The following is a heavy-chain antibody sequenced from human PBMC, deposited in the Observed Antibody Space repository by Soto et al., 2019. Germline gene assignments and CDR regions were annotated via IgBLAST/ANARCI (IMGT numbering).Heavy chain of an antibody. J-gene: IGHJ4*02. D-gene: IGHD2-2*01. Sequence: QVQLVQSGAEVKQPGSSVKVSCKASGGTFSSYAISWVRQAPGQGLEWMGGIIPIFGTANYAQKFQGRVTITADESTSPAAMELSSLRSEDTAEYYGARADIVLVPAAMLDYWGQGTLVTVSS. CDR1: GGTFSSYA. CDR3: ARADIVLVPAAMLDY. CDR2: IIPIFGTA. V-gene: IGHV1-69*12.